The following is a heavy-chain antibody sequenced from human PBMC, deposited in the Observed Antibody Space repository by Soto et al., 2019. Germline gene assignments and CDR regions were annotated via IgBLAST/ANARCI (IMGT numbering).Heavy chain of an antibody. CDR1: GFTFSSYA. Sequence: QVQLVESGGGVVQPGRSLRLSCAASGFTFSSYAMHWVRQAPGKGLEWVAVISYDGSNKYNADSVKGRFTISRDNSPNTMYLQMNGLRAEDTAVYYCARDSSNNPGYYGMDVWGQGTTVTVSS. CDR3: ARDSSNNPGYYGMDV. V-gene: IGHV3-30-3*01. D-gene: IGHD1-1*01. J-gene: IGHJ6*02. CDR2: ISYDGSNK.